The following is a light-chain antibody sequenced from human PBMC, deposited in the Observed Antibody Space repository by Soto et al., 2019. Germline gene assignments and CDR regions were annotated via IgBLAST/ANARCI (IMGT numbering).Light chain of an antibody. CDR1: QSVSSY. CDR2: DAS. Sequence: EIVLTQSPATLSLSPGERATLSCRASQSVSSYLAWYQQKPGQAPRLLIYDASNRATGIPARFSGSGSGTDFTLTISSLEPEDFAVYYCQQRSKGPPRLTFGGGTKVEIK. V-gene: IGKV3-11*01. J-gene: IGKJ4*01. CDR3: QQRSKGPPRLT.